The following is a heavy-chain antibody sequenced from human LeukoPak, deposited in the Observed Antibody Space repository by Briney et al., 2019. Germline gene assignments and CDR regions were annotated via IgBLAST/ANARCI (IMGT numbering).Heavy chain of an antibody. CDR2: IYSAGST. CDR1: GFTVSSNY. CDR3: ARDSSSFPNYFDS. J-gene: IGHJ4*02. V-gene: IGHV3-53*01. Sequence: GGSPRLSCEGTGFTVSSNYVSWVRQAPGKGLEWVSLIYSAGSTFYADSVKGRFTISRDNSKNTLYLQMNSLRAGDTALYFCARDSSSFPNYFDSWGQGTLVTVSS. D-gene: IGHD2/OR15-2a*01.